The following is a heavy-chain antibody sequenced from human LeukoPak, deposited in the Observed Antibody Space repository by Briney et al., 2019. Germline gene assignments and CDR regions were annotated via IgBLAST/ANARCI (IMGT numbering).Heavy chain of an antibody. D-gene: IGHD5-12*01. J-gene: IGHJ4*02. CDR2: MLYDENNK. CDR3: ARDRTDDYDVNLDY. CDR1: GVSLSSYG. Sequence: GGSLRLSCLVSGVSLSSYGMHWVRQAPGKGLEWVAVMLYDENNKNYADSVKGRFTISRDNPKSTLYLQMNSLRAEDTAVYYCARDRTDDYDVNLDYWGQGTLVTVSS. V-gene: IGHV3-30*03.